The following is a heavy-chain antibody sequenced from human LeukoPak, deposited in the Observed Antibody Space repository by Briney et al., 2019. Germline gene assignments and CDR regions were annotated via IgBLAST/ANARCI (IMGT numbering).Heavy chain of an antibody. V-gene: IGHV3-7*01. D-gene: IGHD6-19*01. CDR2: IKQDGSEK. J-gene: IGHJ4*02. CDR1: GFTFSSYW. Sequence: GGSLRLSCAASGFTFSSYWMSWVRQAPGRGLESVANIKQDGSEKYYVDSVKGRFTISRDNAKNSLYLQMNSLRAEDTAVYYCARGTWTMIIAVAGTSDYWGQGTLVTVSS. CDR3: ARGTWTMIIAVAGTSDY.